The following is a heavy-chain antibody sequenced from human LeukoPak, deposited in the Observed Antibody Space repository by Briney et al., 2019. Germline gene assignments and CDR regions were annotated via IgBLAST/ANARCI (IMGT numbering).Heavy chain of an antibody. CDR1: GFTFSSYS. V-gene: IGHV3-21*01. D-gene: IGHD5-12*01. Sequence: KSGGSLRLSCAASGFTFSSYSMNWVRQAPGKGLEWVSSISSSSSYIYYADSVKGRFTISRDNAKNSLYLQMNSLRAEDTAVYYCARDNYLRGYSGYDPTNWGQGTLVTVSS. CDR2: ISSSSSYI. CDR3: ARDNYLRGYSGYDPTN. J-gene: IGHJ4*02.